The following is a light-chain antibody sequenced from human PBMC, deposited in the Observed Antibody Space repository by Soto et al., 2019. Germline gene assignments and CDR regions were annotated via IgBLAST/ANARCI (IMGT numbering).Light chain of an antibody. V-gene: IGKV3-15*01. CDR2: DTS. CDR3: QHYVTSPLA. Sequence: EVVMTQSPATLSVSPGERATLSCRASRGIGSTLAWYQQKPGQTPRLLIYDTSTKATGVPGRFIGSRSGTEFTLTITSLQSEDFAICYCQHYVTSPLAFGGGTRVANK. CDR1: RGIGST. J-gene: IGKJ4*01.